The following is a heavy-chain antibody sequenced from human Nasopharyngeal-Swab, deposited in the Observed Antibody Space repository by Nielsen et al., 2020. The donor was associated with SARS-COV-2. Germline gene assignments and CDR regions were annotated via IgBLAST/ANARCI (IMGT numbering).Heavy chain of an antibody. D-gene: IGHD6-19*01. J-gene: IGHJ3*02. CDR2: IYYSGST. Sequence: SETLSLTCTVSGGSVSSGSYYWSWIRQPPGKGLEWIGYIYYSGSTNYNPSLKSRVTISVDTSKNQFSLKLSSVTAADTAVYYCARGGAGQWLRHDAFDIWGQGTMVTVSS. CDR1: GGSVSSGSYY. V-gene: IGHV4-61*01. CDR3: ARGGAGQWLRHDAFDI.